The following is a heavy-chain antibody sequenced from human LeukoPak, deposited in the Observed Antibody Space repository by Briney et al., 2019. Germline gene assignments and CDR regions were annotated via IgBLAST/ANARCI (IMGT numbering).Heavy chain of an antibody. D-gene: IGHD2-15*01. CDR2: IISSSSYI. J-gene: IGHJ4*02. CDR3: ARDPQYCSGGSCYSFDY. V-gene: IGHV3-21*01. CDR1: GFTFSTYS. Sequence: SGGSLRLSCAASGFTFSTYSMNWVRQAPGKGLEWVSSIISSSSYIYYADSVKGRFTISRDNAKNSLYLQMNSLRAEDTAVYYCARDPQYCSGGSCYSFDYWRQGTLVTVSS.